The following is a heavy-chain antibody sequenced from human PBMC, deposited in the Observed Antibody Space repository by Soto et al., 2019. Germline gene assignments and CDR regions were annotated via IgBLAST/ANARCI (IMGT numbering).Heavy chain of an antibody. Sequence: GESLKISCKGSGYSFTSYWIGWVRQMPGKGLEWMGIIYPGDSDTRYSPSFQGQVTISADKSISTAYLQWSSLKASDTAMYYCARRTFGSGSYYTDFDYWGQGTLVTVSS. CDR3: ARRTFGSGSYYTDFDY. CDR2: IYPGDSDT. V-gene: IGHV5-51*01. D-gene: IGHD3-10*01. CDR1: GYSFTSYW. J-gene: IGHJ4*02.